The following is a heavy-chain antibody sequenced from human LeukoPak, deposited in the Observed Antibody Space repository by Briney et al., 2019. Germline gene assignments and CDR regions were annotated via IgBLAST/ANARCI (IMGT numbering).Heavy chain of an antibody. CDR1: GFTFSSYG. V-gene: IGHV3-30*18. D-gene: IGHD3-16*02. Sequence: GGSLRLSCAASGFTFSSYGMHWVRQAPGKGLGWVAVISYDGSNKYYADSVKGRFTISRDNSKNTLYLQMNSLRAEDTAVYYCAKDLYDYVWGSYRPPGDYWGQGTLVTVSS. CDR3: AKDLYDYVWGSYRPPGDY. J-gene: IGHJ4*02. CDR2: ISYDGSNK.